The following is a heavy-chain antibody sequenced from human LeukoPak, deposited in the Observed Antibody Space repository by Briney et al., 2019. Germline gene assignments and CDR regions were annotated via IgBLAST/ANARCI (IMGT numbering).Heavy chain of an antibody. V-gene: IGHV4-39*07. D-gene: IGHD3-3*02. CDR3: ARETHFWREYNRRWLDWLDP. Sequence: SETLSLTCTVSGGSISSSSYYWGWIRQPPGKGLEWIGSIYYSGSTYYNPSLKSRVTISVDTSKNQFSLKLSSVTAADTAVYYCARETHFWREYNRRWLDWLDPWGQGTLVTVSS. CDR1: GGSISSSSYY. J-gene: IGHJ5*02. CDR2: IYYSGST.